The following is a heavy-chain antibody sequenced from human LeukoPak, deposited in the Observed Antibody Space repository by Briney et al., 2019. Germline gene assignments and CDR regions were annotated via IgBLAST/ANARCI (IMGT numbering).Heavy chain of an antibody. Sequence: GGSLRLSCAASGFTFSSYGMHWVRQAPGKGLEWVAVISYDGSNKYYADSVKGRFTISRDNSKNTLYLQMNSLRAEDTAVYYCARLAGGGSFSGVFDYWGQGKLVTVSS. CDR2: ISYDGSNK. J-gene: IGHJ4*02. V-gene: IGHV3-30*03. D-gene: IGHD2-15*01. CDR1: GFTFSSYG. CDR3: ARLAGGGSFSGVFDY.